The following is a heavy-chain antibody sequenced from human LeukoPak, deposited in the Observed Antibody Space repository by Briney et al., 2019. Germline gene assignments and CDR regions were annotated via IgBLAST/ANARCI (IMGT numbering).Heavy chain of an antibody. CDR1: GGSISSYY. D-gene: IGHD3-22*01. CDR2: IYYSGST. Sequence: SETLSLTCTVSGGSISSYYWSWIRQPPGKGLEWIGYIYYSGSTNYNPSLKSRVTISVDTSKNQFSLKLSSVTAADTAVYYCARSYYYDSSGYYYYFDYWGQGTLVAVSS. V-gene: IGHV4-59*01. CDR3: ARSYYYDSSGYYYYFDY. J-gene: IGHJ4*02.